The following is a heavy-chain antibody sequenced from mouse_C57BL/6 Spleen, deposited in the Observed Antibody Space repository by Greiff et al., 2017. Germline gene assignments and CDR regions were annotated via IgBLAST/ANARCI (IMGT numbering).Heavy chain of an antibody. J-gene: IGHJ4*01. CDR3: ARADLLKKDMDY. V-gene: IGHV1-54*01. Sequence: QVQLQQSGAELVRPGTSVKVSCKASGYAFTNYLIEWVKQRPGQGLEWIGVINPGSGGSNYNEKFKGKATLTADKSSRTAHRQLSSPTSEDSGVSFCARADLLKKDMDYWGQGTSLTVSS. CDR1: GYAFTNYL. CDR2: INPGSGGS. D-gene: IGHD2-1*01.